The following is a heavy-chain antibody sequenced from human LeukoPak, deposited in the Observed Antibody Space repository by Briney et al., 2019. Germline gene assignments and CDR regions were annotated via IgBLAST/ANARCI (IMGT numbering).Heavy chain of an antibody. J-gene: IGHJ4*02. Sequence: PGGSLRLSCAASGFTFSSYWMSWVRQAPGKGLEWVANIKQDGSEKYYVDSVKGRFTISRDNAKNSLYLQMNSLRAEDTAVYYCAREEGGDYGDHLDYWGQGTLVTVSS. V-gene: IGHV3-7*01. CDR2: IKQDGSEK. CDR1: GFTFSSYW. CDR3: AREEGGDYGDHLDY. D-gene: IGHD4-17*01.